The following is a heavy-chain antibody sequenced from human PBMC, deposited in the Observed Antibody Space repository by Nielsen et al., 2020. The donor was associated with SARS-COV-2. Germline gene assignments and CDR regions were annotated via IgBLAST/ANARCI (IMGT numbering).Heavy chain of an antibody. CDR1: GYTFTSYA. J-gene: IGHJ4*02. CDR3: ATIYYYGDYGLYYFDY. V-gene: IGHV1-46*01. CDR2: INPSGGST. Sequence: ASVKVSCKASGYTFTSYAMNWVRQAPGQGLEWMGIINPSGGSTSYAQKFQGRVTMTRDTSTSTVYMELSSLRSEDTALYHCATIYYYGDYGLYYFDYWGQGTLVTVSS. D-gene: IGHD4-17*01.